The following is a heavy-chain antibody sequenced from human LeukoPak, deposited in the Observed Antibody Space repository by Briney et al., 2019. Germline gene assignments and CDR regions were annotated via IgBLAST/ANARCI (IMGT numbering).Heavy chain of an antibody. CDR1: GFTFSSYS. J-gene: IGHJ3*02. CDR3: ASPGGGNPDAFDI. D-gene: IGHD4-23*01. Sequence: GGSLRLSCAASGFTFSSYSMNWVRQAPGKGLEWVSYISSSSSTIYYADSVKGRFTISRDNAKNSLYLQMNSLRAEDTAVYYCASPGGGNPDAFDIWGQWTMVTVSS. CDR2: ISSSSSTI. V-gene: IGHV3-48*01.